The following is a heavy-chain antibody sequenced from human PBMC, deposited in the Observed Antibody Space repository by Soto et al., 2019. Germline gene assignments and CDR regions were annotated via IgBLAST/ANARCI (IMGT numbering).Heavy chain of an antibody. CDR3: TFYCAISASTHNKWAD. J-gene: IGHJ4*02. D-gene: IGHD2-8*01. CDR2: VLSKADGGET. Sequence: SLRLSCAASGFPFSNAWMSWVRQVPGKGLEWIARVLSKADGGETDYAAPVKDRFTISRDDSRNTLHLQMNSLRTEDTAVYYCTFYCAISASTHNKWADWGQGPLVTVS. V-gene: IGHV3-15*01. CDR1: GFPFSNAW.